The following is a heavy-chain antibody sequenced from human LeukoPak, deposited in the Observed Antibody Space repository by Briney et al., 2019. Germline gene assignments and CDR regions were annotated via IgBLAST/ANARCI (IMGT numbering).Heavy chain of an antibody. CDR3: ARDLGYSSGWYLDY. J-gene: IGHJ4*02. V-gene: IGHV3-48*01. CDR2: ISRSSSTI. D-gene: IGHD6-19*01. Sequence: GGSLRLSCAASGFTFSSYSMNWVRQAPGKGLEWVSYISRSSSTIYYADSVKGRFTISRDNAKNSLYLQMNSLRAEDTAVYYCARDLGYSSGWYLDYWGQGTLVTVSS. CDR1: GFTFSSYS.